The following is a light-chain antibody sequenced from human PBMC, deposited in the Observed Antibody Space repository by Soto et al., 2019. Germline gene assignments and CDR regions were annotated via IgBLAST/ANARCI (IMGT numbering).Light chain of an antibody. Sequence: NFMLTQPHSVSDSPGKTVIISCTRSSGSIASNYVQWYQQRPGSSPTTVIYEDNQRPSAVPDRFSGSIDSSSNSASLTISGLETEDEADYYCQSYDATNPVFGGGTKLTVL. V-gene: IGLV6-57*01. CDR1: SGSIASNY. J-gene: IGLJ3*02. CDR3: QSYDATNPV. CDR2: EDN.